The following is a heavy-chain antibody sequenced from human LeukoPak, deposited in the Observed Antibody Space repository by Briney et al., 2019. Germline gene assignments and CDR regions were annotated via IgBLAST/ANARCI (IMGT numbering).Heavy chain of an antibody. CDR1: GGSISSHY. J-gene: IGHJ6*03. Sequence: SETLSLTCTVSGGSISSHYWSWIRKPPGKGLEWIGSIYHSGSTYYNPSLKSRVTISVDTSKNQFSLKLSSVTAADTAVYYCARAARRGIYYYYYYMDVWGKGTTVTVSS. V-gene: IGHV4-38-2*02. CDR3: ARAARRGIYYYYYYMDV. D-gene: IGHD6-6*01. CDR2: IYHSGST.